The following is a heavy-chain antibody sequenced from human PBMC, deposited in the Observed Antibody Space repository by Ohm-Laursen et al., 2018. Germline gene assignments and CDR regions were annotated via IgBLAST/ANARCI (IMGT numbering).Heavy chain of an antibody. CDR1: GGSFSTYY. Sequence: GTLSLTCAVYGGSFSTYYWSWIRQPPGKGLEWIGEINHSGSTNYNPSLKSRDTISIDTSKNQFSLKLSSVTAADTAVYYCARLVVVTPYGMDVWGQGTTVTVSS. V-gene: IGHV4-34*01. CDR3: ARLVVVTPYGMDV. CDR2: INHSGST. J-gene: IGHJ6*02. D-gene: IGHD2-2*01.